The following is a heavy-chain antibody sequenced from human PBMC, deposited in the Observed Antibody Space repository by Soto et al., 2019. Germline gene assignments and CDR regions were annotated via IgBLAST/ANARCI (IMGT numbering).Heavy chain of an antibody. CDR1: GGSISSYY. V-gene: IGHV4-4*07. CDR2: IYTSGST. Sequence: QVQLQESGPGLVKPSETLSLTCTVSGGSISSYYCSWIRQPAGKGLEWIGRIYTSGSTNYNPSLKSRVTMSVDTSKNQFSLKLSSVSAADTAVYYCARDHKGSWYPGSGYGMDVWGQGTTVTVSS. D-gene: IGHD6-13*01. CDR3: ARDHKGSWYPGSGYGMDV. J-gene: IGHJ6*02.